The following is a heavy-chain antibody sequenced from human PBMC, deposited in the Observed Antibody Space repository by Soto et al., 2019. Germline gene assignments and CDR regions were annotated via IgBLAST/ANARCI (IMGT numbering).Heavy chain of an antibody. CDR3: AIVRRKVRCGKVWAV. D-gene: IGHD3-16*01. J-gene: IGHJ3*01. CDR1: GFTLSSYA. V-gene: IGHV3-23*01. Sequence: GGSLRLSCAASGFTLSSYAMHWVRQAPGKGLEWVSAISGSGSNTYYADSVKGRFTISRDNSKNTLYLQMNSLRAEDTAVYYCAIVRRKVRCGKVWAVGGQGPRVPVS. CDR2: ISGSGSNT.